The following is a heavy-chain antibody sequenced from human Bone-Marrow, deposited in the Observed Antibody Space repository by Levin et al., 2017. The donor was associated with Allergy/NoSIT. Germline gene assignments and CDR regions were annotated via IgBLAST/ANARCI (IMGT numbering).Heavy chain of an antibody. Sequence: SCAGSGFNFSSHWMAWVRQAPGKGLEWVANIDQGGRGKYYVDSVKGRFIISRDNAKNSVSLEMNSLTAEDTAVYYCARDATVWRHWGQGTLVSVSS. D-gene: IGHD3-16*01. CDR1: GFNFSSHW. V-gene: IGHV3-7*04. CDR2: IDQGGRGK. J-gene: IGHJ4*02. CDR3: ARDATVWRH.